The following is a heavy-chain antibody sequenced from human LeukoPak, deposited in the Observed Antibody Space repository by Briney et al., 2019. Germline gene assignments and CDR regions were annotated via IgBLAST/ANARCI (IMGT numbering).Heavy chain of an antibody. V-gene: IGHV4-59*01. J-gene: IGHJ4*02. CDR3: ARDRGSGSYGGLGY. CDR1: GGSISSYY. Sequence: SETLSLTCTVSGGSISSYYWSWIRQPPGKGLEWIGYIYYSGSTNYNPSLKSRVTISVDTSKNQCSLKLSSVTAADTAVYYCARDRGSGSYGGLGYWGQGTLVTVSS. D-gene: IGHD3-10*01. CDR2: IYYSGST.